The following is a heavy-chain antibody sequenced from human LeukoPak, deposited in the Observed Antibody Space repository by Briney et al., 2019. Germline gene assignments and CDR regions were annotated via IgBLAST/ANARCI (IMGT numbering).Heavy chain of an antibody. CDR1: GFTFSTYT. Sequence: GGSLRLSCAASGFTFSTYTMNWVRQAPGKGLEWISYISAGSSTIYYADSVKGRFTISRDNAKNSLYLQLNILEAEDTALYHCARGGCSGGSCHFDYWGQGTLVSVSS. J-gene: IGHJ4*02. D-gene: IGHD2-15*01. CDR3: ARGGCSGGSCHFDY. V-gene: IGHV3-48*01. CDR2: ISAGSSTI.